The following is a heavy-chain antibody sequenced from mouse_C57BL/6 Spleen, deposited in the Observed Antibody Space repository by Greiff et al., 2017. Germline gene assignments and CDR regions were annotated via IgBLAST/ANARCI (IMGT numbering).Heavy chain of an antibody. CDR1: GYAFSSYW. Sequence: QVQLQQSGAELVKPGASVKISCKASGYAFSSYWMNWVKQRPGKGLEWIGQIYPGDGDPNYNGKFKGKSTLTAAKSSSTAYMQLSSLTSEVSAFYFCASTPNYYGSPYYFAYWGQGTTLTVSS. V-gene: IGHV1-80*01. J-gene: IGHJ2*01. D-gene: IGHD1-1*01. CDR3: ASTPNYYGSPYYFAY. CDR2: IYPGDGDP.